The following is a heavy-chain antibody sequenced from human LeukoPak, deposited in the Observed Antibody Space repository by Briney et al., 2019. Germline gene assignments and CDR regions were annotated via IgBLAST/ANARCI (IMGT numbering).Heavy chain of an antibody. Sequence: SVKVSCKVSGYTLTELSMHWVRQAPGKGLEWMGGIIPIFGTANYAQKFQGRVTITADESTSTAYMELSSLRSEDTAVYYCARDPPRGYYYDSSGYGWGQGTLVTVSS. CDR3: ARDPPRGYYYDSSGYG. D-gene: IGHD3-22*01. V-gene: IGHV1-69*13. J-gene: IGHJ4*02. CDR1: GYTLTELS. CDR2: IIPIFGTA.